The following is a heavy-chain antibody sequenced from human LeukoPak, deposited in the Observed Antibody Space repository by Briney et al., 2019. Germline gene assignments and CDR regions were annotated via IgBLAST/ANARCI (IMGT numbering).Heavy chain of an antibody. CDR2: INPSGGST. CDR3: ARVDYDSRGGGPNDY. J-gene: IGHJ4*02. Sequence: ASVKVSCKASGYTFTSYYMHWVRQAPGQGLEWMGIINPSGGSTSYAQKFQGRVTMTRDTSTSTVYMELSSLRSEGTAVYYCARVDYDSRGGGPNDYWGQGTLVTVSS. CDR1: GYTFTSYY. V-gene: IGHV1-46*01. D-gene: IGHD3-22*01.